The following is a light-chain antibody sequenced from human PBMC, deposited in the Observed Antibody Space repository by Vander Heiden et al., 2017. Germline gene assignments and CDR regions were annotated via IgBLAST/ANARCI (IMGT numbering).Light chain of an antibody. CDR1: QSISSW. J-gene: IGKJ2*01. Sequence: DIQMTQSPSTLSASVGDRVTITCRASQSISSWLAWYQQKPEKAPKLLIYKASSLESGVPSRFSGSGSGTEFTLTISSLQPDDFATYYCQQYNSYSRYTFGQGTKLEIK. V-gene: IGKV1-5*03. CDR2: KAS. CDR3: QQYNSYSRYT.